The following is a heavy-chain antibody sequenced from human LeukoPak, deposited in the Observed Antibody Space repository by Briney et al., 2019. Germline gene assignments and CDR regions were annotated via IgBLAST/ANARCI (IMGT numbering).Heavy chain of an antibody. CDR3: ARTHYYYYGRDV. V-gene: IGHV1-2*02. Sequence: ASVQVSCKPSGYTFNGYYMHWVRQAPGQGLEWMGWINRNSGCTKYAQKYQGRVAMTSDTSISTADMELSRLRSDDTAVYYCARTHYYYYGRDVWGQRTTLAVSS. J-gene: IGHJ6*01. CDR2: INRNSGCT. CDR1: GYTFNGYY.